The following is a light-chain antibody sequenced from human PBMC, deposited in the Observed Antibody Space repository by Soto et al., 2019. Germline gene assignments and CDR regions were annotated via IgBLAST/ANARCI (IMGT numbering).Light chain of an antibody. CDR1: QSVSSNY. Sequence: EIVLTQSPGTLSLSPGERATLSCRASQSVSSNYLAWYQQKPGQAPRLLIHGASNRATGIPDRFSGSGSGTDFTLTISRLEPEDFAVYYCQQYGSSPTFGQGTKVEI. CDR3: QQYGSSPT. J-gene: IGKJ1*01. CDR2: GAS. V-gene: IGKV3-20*01.